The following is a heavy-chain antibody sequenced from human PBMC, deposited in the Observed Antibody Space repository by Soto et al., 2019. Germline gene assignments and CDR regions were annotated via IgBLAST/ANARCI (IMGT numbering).Heavy chain of an antibody. J-gene: IGHJ5*02. CDR3: PKCTVDTIDTSGWGNWVDP. CDR1: GFTFSCSA. CDR2: IRGTNGNN. D-gene: IGHD6-19*01. Sequence: EVQLLESGGGLVQPGGSLRLSCAASGFTFSCSAMSWVRQAPGKGLEWVSAIRGTNGNNHYAESVKGRLTISRDNSKNTLYLQMNFLRAEDTAVYYCPKCTVDTIDTSGWGNWVDPCGQGTLVIVSS. V-gene: IGHV3-23*01.